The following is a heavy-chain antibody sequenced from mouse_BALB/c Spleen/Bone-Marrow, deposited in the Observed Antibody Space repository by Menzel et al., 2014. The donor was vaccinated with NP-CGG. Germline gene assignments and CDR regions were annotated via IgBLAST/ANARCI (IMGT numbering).Heavy chain of an antibody. J-gene: IGHJ2*01. D-gene: IGHD2-3*01. CDR3: ARSGVCGYYF. V-gene: IGHV5-9-1*01. CDR1: GFTFSSYA. Sequence: DVMLVESGGGLVKPGGSLKLSCAATGFTFSSYAMSWVRQTPEKRLEWVATISSGGSYTYYPDSVEGRFTISRDNAKNTLYLQMSSLRSEDTAMYYCARSGVCGYYFGGQGTTLTVSS. CDR2: ISSGGSYT.